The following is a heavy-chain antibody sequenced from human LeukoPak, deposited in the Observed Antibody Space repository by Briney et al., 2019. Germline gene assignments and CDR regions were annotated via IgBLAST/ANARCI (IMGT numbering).Heavy chain of an antibody. V-gene: IGHV3-23*01. D-gene: IGHD2-15*01. Sequence: GGSLRLSCAASGFTVSSNYMSWVRRAPGKGLEWVSATSSSDAGKYYADSVRGRFTISRDNSRNTMYLQMNSLRVEDAAVYYCAKAPVTSCRGAFCYPFDSWGQGTLVTVSS. CDR2: TSSSDAGK. J-gene: IGHJ4*02. CDR3: AKAPVTSCRGAFCYPFDS. CDR1: GFTVSSNY.